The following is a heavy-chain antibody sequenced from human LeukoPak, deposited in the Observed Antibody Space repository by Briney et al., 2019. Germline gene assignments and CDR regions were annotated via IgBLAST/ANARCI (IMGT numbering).Heavy chain of an antibody. J-gene: IGHJ5*02. CDR3: ARIRRVRDYYDSSGYNWFDP. Sequence: SETLSLTCTVSGGSISSSSYYWGWIRQPPGKGLEWIGNIYYSGSTYYNPSLKSRVTISVDTSKNQFSLKLSSVTAADTAVYYWARIRRVRDYYDSSGYNWFDPWGQGTLVTVSS. D-gene: IGHD3-22*01. CDR2: IYYSGST. CDR1: GGSISSSSYY. V-gene: IGHV4-39*01.